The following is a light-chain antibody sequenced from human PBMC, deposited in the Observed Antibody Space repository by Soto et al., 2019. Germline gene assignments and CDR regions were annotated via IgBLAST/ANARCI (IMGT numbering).Light chain of an antibody. CDR1: SSNIGRYS. CDR3: AVWDDSLNGVL. Sequence: QSVLTQPPSASGTPGQRVTISCSGSSSNIGRYSVNWYRQLPGTAPKLLIHSDNRRPSGVPDGFSGSKSGTSASLAISGLQSDDEAEYYCAVWDDSLNGVLFCGGTKLTVL. CDR2: SDN. V-gene: IGLV1-44*01. J-gene: IGLJ2*01.